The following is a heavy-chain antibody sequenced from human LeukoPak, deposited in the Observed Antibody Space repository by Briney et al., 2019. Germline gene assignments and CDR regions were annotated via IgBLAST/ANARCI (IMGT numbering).Heavy chain of an antibody. CDR2: IYHSGST. Sequence: PSETLSLTCNVSGGSFSSQYWSWIRQPPGKGLEWIGYIYHSGSTNYNPSIKSRVTISVDPSKNQFSLRLSSVTAADTAVYYCAIWRHESTGHNCFDPWGQGTLVTVSS. D-gene: IGHD2-8*02. J-gene: IGHJ5*02. CDR3: AIWRHESTGHNCFDP. CDR1: GGSFSSQY. V-gene: IGHV4-59*11.